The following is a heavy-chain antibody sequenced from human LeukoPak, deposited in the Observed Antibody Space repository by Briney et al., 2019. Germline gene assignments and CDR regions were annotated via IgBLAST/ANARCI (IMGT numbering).Heavy chain of an antibody. CDR2: INSDGSST. J-gene: IGHJ4*02. D-gene: IGHD3-22*01. CDR3: AREYYYDSSGYYKVLDY. Sequence: PGGSLRLSCAASGFTFSSYWMHWVRQAPGKGLAWVSRINSDGSSTSYADSVKGRFTISRDNAKNTLYLQMNSLRAEDTAVYYCAREYYYDSSGYYKVLDYWGQGTLVTVSS. V-gene: IGHV3-74*01. CDR1: GFTFSSYW.